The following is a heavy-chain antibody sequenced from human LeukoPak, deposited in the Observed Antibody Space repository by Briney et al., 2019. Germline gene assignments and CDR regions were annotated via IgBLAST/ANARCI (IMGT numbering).Heavy chain of an antibody. CDR2: INPNSGGT. D-gene: IGHD2-2*01. V-gene: IGHV1-2*02. J-gene: IGHJ4*02. CDR1: GYTFTGYY. Sequence: ASVKVSCKASGYTFTGYYMHWVRQAPGQGLEWVGWINPNSGGTNYAQKFQGRVTMTRDTSISTAYMELSRLRSDDTAVYYCARDVGYCSSTSCRDYWGQGTLVTVSS. CDR3: ARDVGYCSSTSCRDY.